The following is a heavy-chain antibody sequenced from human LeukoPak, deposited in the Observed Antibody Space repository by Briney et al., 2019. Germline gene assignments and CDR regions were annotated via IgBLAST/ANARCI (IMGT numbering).Heavy chain of an antibody. D-gene: IGHD3-3*01. V-gene: IGHV1-24*01. CDR2: FHPEDGET. Sequence: GASVKVSCKVSGYTLTELSMHWVGQAPGKGLEWMGGFHPEDGETIYAQKFQGRVTMTEDTSTDTAYMELSSLRSEDTAVYYCANLRYDFWSGPVGSMDPWGQGTLVTVSS. J-gene: IGHJ5*02. CDR1: GYTLTELS. CDR3: ANLRYDFWSGPVGSMDP.